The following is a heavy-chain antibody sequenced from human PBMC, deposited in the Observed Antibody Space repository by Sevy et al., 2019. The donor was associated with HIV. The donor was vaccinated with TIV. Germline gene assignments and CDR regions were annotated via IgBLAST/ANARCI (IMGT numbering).Heavy chain of an antibody. J-gene: IGHJ3*01. CDR2: ISGGGGST. CDR1: GFTFSSYA. D-gene: IGHD3-22*01. CDR3: AKVGGGYYYDSSGLNALDL. V-gene: IGHV3-23*01. Sequence: GGSLRLSCAASGFTFSSYAMSWVRQAPGKGLEWVSAISGGGGSTYYADSVKGRFTISRDNSKNTLYLQMNSLIAEDTDVHDGAKVGGGYYYDSSGLNALDLLGQGTLVPVS.